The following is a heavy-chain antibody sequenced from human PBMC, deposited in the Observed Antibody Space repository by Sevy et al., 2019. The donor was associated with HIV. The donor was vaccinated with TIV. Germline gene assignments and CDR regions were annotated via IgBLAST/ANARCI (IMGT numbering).Heavy chain of an antibody. CDR2: INHSGST. CDR1: GGSFSGYY. D-gene: IGHD2-15*01. V-gene: IGHV4-34*01. J-gene: IGHJ5*02. CDR3: ARGGSRDCSGGSCYGGENWFDP. Sequence: SETLSLTCAVYGGSFSGYYWSWIRQPPGKGLEWIGEINHSGSTNYNPSLKSRVTISVDTSKNQFSLKLNSVTAADTAVYYCARGGSRDCSGGSCYGGENWFDPWGQGTLVTVSS.